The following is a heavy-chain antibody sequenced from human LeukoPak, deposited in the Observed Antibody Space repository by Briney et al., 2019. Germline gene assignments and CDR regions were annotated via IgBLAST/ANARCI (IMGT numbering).Heavy chain of an antibody. CDR3: AKGRSTSWKASYYFDY. CDR2: ISASGGGT. D-gene: IGHD2-2*01. J-gene: IGHJ4*02. CDR1: GFTFSSYA. Sequence: PGGSLRLSCAASGFTFSSYAMTWVRQAPGKGLEWVSVISASGGGTSYADSVKGRSTISRDNSKNMLYLQMNSLGVEDTAVYYCAKGRSTSWKASYYFDYWGQGTQLTVSS. V-gene: IGHV3-23*01.